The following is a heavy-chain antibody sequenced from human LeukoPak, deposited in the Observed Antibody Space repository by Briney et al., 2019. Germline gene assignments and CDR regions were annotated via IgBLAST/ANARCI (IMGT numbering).Heavy chain of an antibody. J-gene: IGHJ5*02. CDR3: ARESNYYGSGTGWFDP. D-gene: IGHD3-10*01. V-gene: IGHV4-30-4*07. Sequence: SQTLSLTCAVSGGSISSGGYSWSWIRQPPGKGLEWIGYIYHSGSTYYNPSLKSRVTISVDTSKNQLSLKLSSVTAADTAVYYCARESNYYGSGTGWFDPWGQGTLVTVSS. CDR1: GGSISSGGYS. CDR2: IYHSGST.